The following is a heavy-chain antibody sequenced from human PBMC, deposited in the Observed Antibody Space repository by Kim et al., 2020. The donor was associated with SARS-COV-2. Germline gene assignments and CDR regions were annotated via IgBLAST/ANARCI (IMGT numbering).Heavy chain of an antibody. J-gene: IGHJ4*01. CDR1: GGSISSSSYY. CDR2: IYYSGST. D-gene: IGHD4-4*01. CDR3: ARHPTYDYSNYFDY. V-gene: IGHV4-39*01. Sequence: SETLSLTCTVSGGSISSSSYYWGWIRQPPGKGLEWIGSIYYSGSTYYNPSLKSRVTISVDTSKNQFSLKLSSVTAADTAVYYCARHPTYDYSNYFDYCG.